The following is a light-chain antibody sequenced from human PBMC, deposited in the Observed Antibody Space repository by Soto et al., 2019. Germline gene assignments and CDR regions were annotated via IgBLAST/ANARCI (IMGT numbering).Light chain of an antibody. V-gene: IGLV2-14*01. J-gene: IGLJ1*01. CDR2: DVS. CDR1: SSDVGGYNY. Sequence: QSALTQPASVSGSPGQSITISCTGTSSDVGGYNYVAWYQQHPGKAPKLTIYDVSNRPSGVSNRFSGSKSGNTASLTISGLQAEDEAHYYCSSYISTSTLNVFGTGTKLTVL. CDR3: SSYISTSTLNV.